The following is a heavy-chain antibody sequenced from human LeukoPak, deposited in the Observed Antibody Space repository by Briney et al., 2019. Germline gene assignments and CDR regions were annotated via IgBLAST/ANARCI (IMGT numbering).Heavy chain of an antibody. V-gene: IGHV3-30-3*01. CDR1: GSTFSSYA. Sequence: GRSLRLSCAASGSTFSSYAMHWVRQAPGKGLEWVAVISYDGSNKYYADSVKGRFTISRDNSKNTLYLQMNSLRAEDTAVYYCARGNYGEALGYWGQGTLVTVSS. CDR3: ARGNYGEALGY. J-gene: IGHJ4*02. CDR2: ISYDGSNK. D-gene: IGHD4-17*01.